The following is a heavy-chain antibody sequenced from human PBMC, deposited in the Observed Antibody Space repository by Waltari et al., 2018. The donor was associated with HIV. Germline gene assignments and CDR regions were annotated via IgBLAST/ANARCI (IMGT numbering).Heavy chain of an antibody. Sequence: LHVSGPPLAKPSETQSLTRNVAGGLPSSITYDWGWARAPPGTGLAWLGNVYCSGSTYYSRSLKSRVTISVATSKNQFSLKLSSVTAADTAVYYCTRLSIVVVTAIDFWGQGNLVT. J-gene: IGHJ4*02. D-gene: IGHD2-21*02. CDR2: VYCSGST. V-gene: IGHV4-39*01. CDR3: TRLSIVVVTAIDF. CDR1: GGLPSSITYD.